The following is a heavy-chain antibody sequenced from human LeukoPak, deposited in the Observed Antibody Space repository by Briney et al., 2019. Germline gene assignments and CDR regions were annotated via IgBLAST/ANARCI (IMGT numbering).Heavy chain of an antibody. V-gene: IGHV3-21*01. J-gene: IGHJ6*02. CDR3: ARGNEYYDILTGYSPAYYYGMDV. CDR2: ISSSSSYI. CDR1: GFTFSSYS. D-gene: IGHD3-9*01. Sequence: GGSLRLSCAASGFTFSSYSMNWVRQAPGKGLEWVSPISSSSSYIYYADSVKGRFTISGDNAKNSLYLQMNSLRAEDTAVYYCARGNEYYDILTGYSPAYYYGMDVWGQGTTVTVSS.